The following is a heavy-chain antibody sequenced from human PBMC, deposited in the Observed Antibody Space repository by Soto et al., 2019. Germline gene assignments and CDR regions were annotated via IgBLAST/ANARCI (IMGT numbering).Heavy chain of an antibody. V-gene: IGHV3-53*01. CDR2: IYSGGST. Sequence: PGGSLRLSCAASGLTVSSNYMTWVRQAPGKGLEWVSVIYSGGSTYYADSVKGRFTISRDNSKNTLHLQMNSLRAEDTAVYYCARGFNRGDYWGQGSLVTVSS. J-gene: IGHJ4*02. CDR3: ARGFNRGDY. CDR1: GLTVSSNY.